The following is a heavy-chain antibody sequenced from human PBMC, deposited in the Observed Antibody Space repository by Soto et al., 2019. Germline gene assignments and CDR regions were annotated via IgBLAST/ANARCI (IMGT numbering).Heavy chain of an antibody. J-gene: IGHJ6*04. V-gene: IGHV1-46*01. CDR3: ARVFPPGEYFYYGMDV. D-gene: IGHD3-16*01. Sequence: ASVKVSCKASGYTFTSYYMHWVRRAPGQGLEWMGIINPSGGSTSYAQKFQGRVTMTRDTSTSTVYMELSSLRSEDTAVYYCARVFPPGEYFYYGMDVCGKGNTVIVYS. CDR1: GYTFTSYY. CDR2: INPSGGST.